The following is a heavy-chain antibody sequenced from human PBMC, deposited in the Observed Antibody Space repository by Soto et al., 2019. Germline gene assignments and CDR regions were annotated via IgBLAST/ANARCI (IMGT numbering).Heavy chain of an antibody. V-gene: IGHV4-34*01. CDR1: GGSFSGYY. J-gene: IGHJ6*03. CDR2: INHSGST. Sequence: SETLSLTCAVYGGSFSGYYWSWIRQPPGKGLEWIGEINHSGSTNYNPSLKSRVTISVDTSKNQFSLKLSSVTAADTAVYYCARSSTLPAVHNYYYYMDVWGKGTTVTVSS. D-gene: IGHD2-2*01. CDR3: ARSSTLPAVHNYYYYMDV.